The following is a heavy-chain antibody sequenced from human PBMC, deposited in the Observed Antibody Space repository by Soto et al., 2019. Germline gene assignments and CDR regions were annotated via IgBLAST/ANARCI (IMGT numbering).Heavy chain of an antibody. CDR2: INAGNGNT. CDR1: GYTFTSYA. Sequence: ASVKVFCKASGYTFTSYAMHWVRQAPGQRLEWMGWINAGNGNTKYSQKFQGRVTITRDTSASTAYMELSSLRSEDTAVYYCARRGWSKTLDAFDIWGQGTMVTVSS. J-gene: IGHJ3*02. CDR3: ARRGWSKTLDAFDI. D-gene: IGHD6-19*01. V-gene: IGHV1-3*01.